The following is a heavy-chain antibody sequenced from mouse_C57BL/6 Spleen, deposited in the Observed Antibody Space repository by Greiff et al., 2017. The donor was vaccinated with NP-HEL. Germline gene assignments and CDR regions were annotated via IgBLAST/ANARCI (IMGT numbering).Heavy chain of an antibody. J-gene: IGHJ2*01. CDR3: ARFHASSEGYFDY. Sequence: VKLMESGAELAKPGASVKLSCKASGYTFTSYWMHWVKQRPGQGLEWIGYINPSSGYTKYNQKFKDKATLTADKSSSTAYMQLSSLTYEDSAVYYCARFHASSEGYFDYWGQGTTLTVSS. V-gene: IGHV1-7*01. CDR2: INPSSGYT. CDR1: GYTFTSYW. D-gene: IGHD1-1*01.